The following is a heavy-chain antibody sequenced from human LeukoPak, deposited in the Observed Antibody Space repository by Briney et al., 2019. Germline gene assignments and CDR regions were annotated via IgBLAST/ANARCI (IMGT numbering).Heavy chain of an antibody. D-gene: IGHD6-25*01. CDR3: ARVAAPRTYFDY. J-gene: IGHJ4*02. Sequence: PSETLSLTCTVSGSSVSSYYWSWIRQPPGKGLEWIGYIYYSGSTNYNPSLKSRVTISVDTSKNQFSLKLSSVTAADTAVYYCARVAAPRTYFDYWGQGTLVTVSS. V-gene: IGHV4-59*02. CDR1: GSSVSSYY. CDR2: IYYSGST.